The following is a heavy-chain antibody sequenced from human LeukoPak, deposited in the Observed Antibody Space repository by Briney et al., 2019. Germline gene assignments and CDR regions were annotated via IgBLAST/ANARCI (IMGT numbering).Heavy chain of an antibody. D-gene: IGHD3-16*01. V-gene: IGHV3-74*01. CDR2: ISPTGSTT. Sequence: GGSLRLSCAASGFSFSGHWMHWARQLPGKGLVWVSRISPTGSTTSYADSVKGRFTVSRDNAKNTLYLQVNNLRAEDTAVYYCARDPVNWGQDSGTFDIWGQGTMVTVSS. CDR3: ARDPVNWGQDSGTFDI. J-gene: IGHJ3*02. CDR1: GFSFSGHW.